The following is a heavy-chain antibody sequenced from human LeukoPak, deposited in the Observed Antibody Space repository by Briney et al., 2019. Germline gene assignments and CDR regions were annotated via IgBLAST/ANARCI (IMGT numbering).Heavy chain of an antibody. CDR3: ARAVWGRYYYYYMDV. CDR2: IYHSGGT. V-gene: IGHV4-38-2*02. J-gene: IGHJ6*03. D-gene: IGHD3-16*01. CDR1: GYSINSGYT. Sequence: SETLSLTCTVSGYSINSGYTWGWIRQPPGKGLEWIGNIYHSGGTYYNPSLKSRVTISVDRSKNQFSLKLSSVTAADTAVYYCARAVWGRYYYYYMDVWGKGTTVTVSS.